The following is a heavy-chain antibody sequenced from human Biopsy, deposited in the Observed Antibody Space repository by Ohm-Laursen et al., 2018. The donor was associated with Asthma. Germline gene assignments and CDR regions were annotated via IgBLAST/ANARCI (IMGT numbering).Heavy chain of an antibody. D-gene: IGHD3-3*01. Sequence: SLRLSCSASGFSFSNFGMHWVRQAPGKGLEWVAVVSYDGGVVHYADSMKGRFTISRDNAKSTLYLQMNRLRTDDTAVYFCAKRRGYSDLTDFDHWGQGTLVTVSS. CDR2: VSYDGGVV. V-gene: IGHV3-30*18. J-gene: IGHJ4*02. CDR1: GFSFSNFG. CDR3: AKRRGYSDLTDFDH.